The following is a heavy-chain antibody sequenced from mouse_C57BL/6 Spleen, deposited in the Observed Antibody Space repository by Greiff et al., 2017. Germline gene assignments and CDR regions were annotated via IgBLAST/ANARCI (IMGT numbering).Heavy chain of an antibody. CDR3: VRHYHDYDGDWFAY. Sequence: DVQLVESGGGLVQPKGSLKLSCAASGFSFNTYAMNWVRQAPGKGLEWVARIRSKSNNYATYYADSVKDRFTISRDDSESMLYLQMNNLKTEDTAMYYCVRHYHDYDGDWFAYWGQGTLVTVSA. CDR2: IRSKSNNYAT. V-gene: IGHV10-1*01. D-gene: IGHD2-4*01. J-gene: IGHJ3*01. CDR1: GFSFNTYA.